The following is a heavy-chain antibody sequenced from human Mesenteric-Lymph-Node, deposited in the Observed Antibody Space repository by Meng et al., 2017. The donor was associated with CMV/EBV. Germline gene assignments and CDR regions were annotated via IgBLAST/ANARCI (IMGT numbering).Heavy chain of an antibody. V-gene: IGHV4-39*07. Sequence: GSLRLSCTVSGGSISSSSYYWGWIRQPPGKGLEWIGSIYYSGSTYYNPSLKSRVTISVDTSKNQFSLKLSSVTAADTAVYYCARLDSSGGYEGSFDLWGQGTVVTVSS. CDR1: GGSISSSSYY. J-gene: IGHJ4*02. CDR2: IYYSGST. CDR3: ARLDSSGGYEGSFDL. D-gene: IGHD6-13*01.